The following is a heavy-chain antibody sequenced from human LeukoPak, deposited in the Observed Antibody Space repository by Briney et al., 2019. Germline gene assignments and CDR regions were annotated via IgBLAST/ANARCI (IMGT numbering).Heavy chain of an antibody. J-gene: IGHJ4*02. CDR3: ARDRGSTEFDY. CDR1: GFTFSNHW. D-gene: IGHD2-2*01. V-gene: IGHV3-74*01. CDR2: INGDGSRT. Sequence: GGSLRLSCGASGFTFSNHWMHWVRQVPGKGLVWVSRINGDGSRTSYADSVKGRFTISRDNAKNTVYLQMNSLRAEDTALYYCARDRGSTEFDYWGQGTLATVSS.